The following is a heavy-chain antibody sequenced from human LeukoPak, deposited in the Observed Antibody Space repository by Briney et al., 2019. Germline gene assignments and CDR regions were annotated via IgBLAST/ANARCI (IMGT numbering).Heavy chain of an antibody. Sequence: ASVKVSCMASGYTFTSYGISWVRQAPGQGLEWMGWLSAYNGNTNYAQKFQGRVTMTTDTSTSTAYMELRSLRSDDTAVYYCARRYENYDFWSGPLTTEYYFDYWGQGTLVTVSS. CDR3: ARRYENYDFWSGPLTTEYYFDY. CDR2: LSAYNGNT. V-gene: IGHV1-18*01. CDR1: GYTFTSYG. D-gene: IGHD3-3*01. J-gene: IGHJ4*02.